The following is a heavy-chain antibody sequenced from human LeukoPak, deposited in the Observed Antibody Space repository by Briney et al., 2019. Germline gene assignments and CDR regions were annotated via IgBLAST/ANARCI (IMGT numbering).Heavy chain of an antibody. V-gene: IGHV1-46*01. D-gene: IGHD6-13*01. CDR3: ASGLGSSWYDYYYYYGMDV. CDR1: GYTFTSYY. Sequence: ASVKVSCKASGYTFTSYYMHWVRQAPGQGLEWMGIINPSGGSTSYAQKFQGRVTMSRDTSTSTVYMELSSLRSEDTAVYYCASGLGSSWYDYYYYYGMDVWGQGTTVTVSS. CDR2: INPSGGST. J-gene: IGHJ6*02.